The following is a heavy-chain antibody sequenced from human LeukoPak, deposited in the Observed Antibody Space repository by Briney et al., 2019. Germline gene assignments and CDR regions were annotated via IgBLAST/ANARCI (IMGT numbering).Heavy chain of an antibody. Sequence: GGSLRLSCAASGFTFSSYAMSWVRQAPGKGLEWVSAISGSGGSTYYADSVKGRFTISRDNSKNTLYLQMNSLRAEDTAVYYCAKVAAAGRYYYYYGMDVWGQGTTVTVSS. D-gene: IGHD6-13*01. CDR1: GFTFSSYA. CDR3: AKVAAAGRYYYYYGMDV. V-gene: IGHV3-23*01. J-gene: IGHJ6*02. CDR2: ISGSGGST.